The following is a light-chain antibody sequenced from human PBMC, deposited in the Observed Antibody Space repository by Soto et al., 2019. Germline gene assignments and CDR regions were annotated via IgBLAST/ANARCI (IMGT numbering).Light chain of an antibody. CDR3: QKRSSWPIT. CDR2: QTS. CDR1: QYINTR. Sequence: EIVLTQSPATLSSFPGDRVTLSCRASQYINTRLAWYQHRPGQAPRLLIYQTSIRAAGIPDRFSGSGSGTDFTLTIGSLEPEDFAVYSCQKRSSWPITFGQGTRLEIK. J-gene: IGKJ5*01. V-gene: IGKV3-11*01.